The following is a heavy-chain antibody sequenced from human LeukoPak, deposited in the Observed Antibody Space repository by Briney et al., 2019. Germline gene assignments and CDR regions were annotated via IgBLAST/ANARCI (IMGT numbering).Heavy chain of an antibody. J-gene: IGHJ4*02. CDR2: ISSSSSYI. CDR1: GFTFSSYS. D-gene: IGHD6-13*01. CDR3: ARDTRTGYSSSWYGGGFDY. Sequence: PGGSLRLSCAASGFTFSSYSMNWVRQAPGKGLEWVSSISSSSSYIYYADSVKGRFTISRDNAKNSLYLQMNSLRAEDTAVYFRARDTRTGYSSSWYGGGFDYWGQGTLVTVSS. V-gene: IGHV3-21*01.